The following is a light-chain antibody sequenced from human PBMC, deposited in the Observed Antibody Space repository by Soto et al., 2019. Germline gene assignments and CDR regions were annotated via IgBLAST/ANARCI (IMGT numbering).Light chain of an antibody. Sequence: DIQMTQSPSTLSASVGDRVTITCRASQSISSWLAWYQQKPGKAPKLLIYDASSLQSGVPSRFSGSGSGTDFTLTISSLEPEDFAVYDCQQRSNWPPITFGQGTRLEIK. J-gene: IGKJ5*01. CDR2: DAS. CDR1: QSISSW. CDR3: QQRSNWPPIT. V-gene: IGKV1-5*01.